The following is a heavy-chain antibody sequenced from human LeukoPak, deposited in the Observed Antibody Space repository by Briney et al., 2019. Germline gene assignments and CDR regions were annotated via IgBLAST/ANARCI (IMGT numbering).Heavy chain of an antibody. V-gene: IGHV1-18*01. CDR3: ARDHGDFVGVRLGFAG. J-gene: IGHJ4*02. CDR1: GYTFTNYG. D-gene: IGHD4-17*01. Sequence: ASVRVSYTASGYTFTNYGISWGRQAPGQGLEWVGRGSVYNGNTDYAQKAEDRVTVTADTSTAYLELRSLTSDDTAVYYCARDHGDFVGVRLGFAGWGQGTLVTV. CDR2: GSVYNGNT.